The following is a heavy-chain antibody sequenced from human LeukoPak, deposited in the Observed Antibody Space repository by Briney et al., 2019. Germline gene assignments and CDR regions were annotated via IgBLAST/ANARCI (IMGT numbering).Heavy chain of an antibody. CDR3: ARDSRDFWSGYSNYYYYYMDV. J-gene: IGHJ6*03. CDR1: GFTFSSYS. V-gene: IGHV3-48*01. CDR2: ISSSSSTI. D-gene: IGHD3-3*01. Sequence: GGSLRLSCAASGFTFSSYSMNWVRQAPGKGLEWVSYISSSSSTIYYADSVKGRFTISRDNAKNSLYLQMNSLRAEDTAVYYCARDSRDFWSGYSNYYYYYMDVWGKGTTVTVFS.